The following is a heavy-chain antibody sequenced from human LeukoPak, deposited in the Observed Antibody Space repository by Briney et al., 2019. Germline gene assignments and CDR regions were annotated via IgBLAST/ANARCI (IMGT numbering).Heavy chain of an antibody. Sequence: ASVKVSCKASGGTFSSYAFSWVRQAPGQGLEWMGGIIPIFGTANYAQKFQGRVTITADESTSTAYMELSSLRSEDTAVYYCARGWEMATLVRWGQGTLVTVSS. CDR1: GGTFSSYA. CDR2: IIPIFGTA. J-gene: IGHJ4*02. CDR3: ARGWEMATLVR. D-gene: IGHD5-24*01. V-gene: IGHV1-69*13.